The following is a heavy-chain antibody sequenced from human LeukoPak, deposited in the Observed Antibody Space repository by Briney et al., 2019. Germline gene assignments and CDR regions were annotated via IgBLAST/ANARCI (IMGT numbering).Heavy chain of an antibody. Sequence: GGSLRLSCAVSGFTFSTCGMSWVRQAPGKGLEWVSVITRGGGSTYNADSVKGRFTISRDNSRNTLYLQMNSLRAEDTAVYYCAKHRSGNYAFDYWGQGTLVTVSS. V-gene: IGHV3-23*01. CDR1: GFTFSTCG. D-gene: IGHD1-26*01. J-gene: IGHJ4*02. CDR2: ITRGGGST. CDR3: AKHRSGNYAFDY.